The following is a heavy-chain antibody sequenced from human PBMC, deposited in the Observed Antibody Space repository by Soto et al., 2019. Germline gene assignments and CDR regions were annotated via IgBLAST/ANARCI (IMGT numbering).Heavy chain of an antibody. CDR3: ASYRPYSGYDWNWFDP. CDR1: GGSISSSSYY. CDR2: IYYSGST. Sequence: KPSETLSLTCTVSGGSISSSSYYWGWIRQPPGKGLEWIGSIYYSGSTYYNPSLKSRVTISVDTSKNQFSLKLSSVTAADTAVYYCASYRPYSGYDWNWFDPWGQGTLVTVSS. D-gene: IGHD5-12*01. V-gene: IGHV4-39*01. J-gene: IGHJ5*02.